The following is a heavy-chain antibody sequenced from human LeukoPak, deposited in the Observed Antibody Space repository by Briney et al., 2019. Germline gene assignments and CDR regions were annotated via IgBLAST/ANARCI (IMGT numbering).Heavy chain of an antibody. CDR3: ARGPQRGAAANYYGMDV. D-gene: IGHD2-2*01. V-gene: IGHV3-74*01. CDR1: GFTLSNYW. Sequence: PGGSLRLSCAASGFTLSNYWMHWVRQAPGKGLVWVSRIYSDGSSTSHADSVKGRFTISRDDAKSTLYLQMNSLRSEDTAVYYCARGPQRGAAANYYGMDVWGQGTTVTVSS. CDR2: IYSDGSST. J-gene: IGHJ6*02.